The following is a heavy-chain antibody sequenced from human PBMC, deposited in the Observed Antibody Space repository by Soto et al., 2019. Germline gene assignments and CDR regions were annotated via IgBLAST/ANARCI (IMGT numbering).Heavy chain of an antibody. D-gene: IGHD3-10*01. V-gene: IGHV3-74*01. CDR1: GFTFSSDW. CDR2: IKLDGSDT. Sequence: GGSLRLSCAASGFTFSSDWMHWVRQAAGKGLEWVSRIKLDGSDTNYADSVKGRFTISRDNAKNSLYLQMNSLRAEDTAVYYCARRLLWFGEAYYFDYWGQGTLVTVSS. J-gene: IGHJ4*02. CDR3: ARRLLWFGEAYYFDY.